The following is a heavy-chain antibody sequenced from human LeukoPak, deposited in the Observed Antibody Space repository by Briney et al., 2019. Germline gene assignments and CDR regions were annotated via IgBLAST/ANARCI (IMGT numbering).Heavy chain of an antibody. J-gene: IGHJ4*02. CDR3: ARHMPQYRSGWFDD. V-gene: IGHV4-39*01. CDR2: IYYSGST. CDR1: RGSISSSTYY. Sequence: SETLSLTCTVSRGSISSSTYYWGWIRQPPGKGLDWIASIYYSGSTNYNPSLKSRVTISVDTSKNQFSLKLSSVTAADTAVYYCARHMPQYRSGWFDDWGQGTLVTVSS. D-gene: IGHD6-19*01.